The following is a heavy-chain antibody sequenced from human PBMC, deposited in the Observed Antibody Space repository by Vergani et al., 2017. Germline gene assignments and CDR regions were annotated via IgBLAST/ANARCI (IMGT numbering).Heavy chain of an antibody. CDR2: IDWDDDK. D-gene: IGHD7-27*01. CDR3: ARSSNWGSTGFDY. CDR1: GFSLSTSGMR. V-gene: IGHV2-70*04. J-gene: IGHJ4*02. Sequence: QVTLKESGPALVKPTQTLTLTCTFSGFSLSTSGMRVSWIRQPPGKALEWLSRIDWDDDKFYSTSLKTRLTISKDTSKNQVVLTMTNMDPVDTATYYCARSSNWGSTGFDYWGQGTLVTVSS.